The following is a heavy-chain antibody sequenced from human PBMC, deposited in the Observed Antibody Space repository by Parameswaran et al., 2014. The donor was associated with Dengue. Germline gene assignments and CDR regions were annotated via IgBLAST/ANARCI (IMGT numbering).Heavy chain of an antibody. D-gene: IGHD1-14*01. CDR2: TYYRSQWFY. J-gene: IGHJ6*01. CDR3: ARGEYRYNLYGMDV. Sequence: WIRQSPSRGLEWLGRTYYRSQWFYDYAASVKSRITINPDTSKNQFSLQLNSVTPEDTAVYYCARGEYRYNLYGMDVWGKGPRSPSPQ. V-gene: IGHV6-1*01.